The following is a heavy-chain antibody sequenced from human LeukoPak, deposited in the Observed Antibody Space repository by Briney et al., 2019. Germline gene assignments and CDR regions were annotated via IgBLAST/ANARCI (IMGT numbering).Heavy chain of an antibody. CDR2: ISWDGGST. CDR3: ARSGNGGGFYYYYYMDV. J-gene: IGHJ6*03. Sequence: GGSLRLSCAASGFTFDDYTMHWVRQAPGKGLEWVSLISWDGGSTYSADSVKGRFTISRDNAKNSLYLQMNSLRAEDTALYYCARSGNGGGFYYYYYMDVWGKGTTVTVSS. V-gene: IGHV3-43*01. D-gene: IGHD1-1*01. CDR1: GFTFDDYT.